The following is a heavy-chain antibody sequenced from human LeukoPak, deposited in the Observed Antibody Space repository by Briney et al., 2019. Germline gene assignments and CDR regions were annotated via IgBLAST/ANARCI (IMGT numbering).Heavy chain of an antibody. Sequence: GGSLRLSCAASGFTFSSYAMSWVRQAPGKGLEWVSAISGSGGGTYYADSVKGRFTISRDNSKNTLYLQMNSLRAEDTAVYYCARASSSGYLYYFDYWGQGTLVTVSS. CDR3: ARASSSGYLYYFDY. CDR2: ISGSGGGT. V-gene: IGHV3-23*01. CDR1: GFTFSSYA. D-gene: IGHD3-22*01. J-gene: IGHJ4*02.